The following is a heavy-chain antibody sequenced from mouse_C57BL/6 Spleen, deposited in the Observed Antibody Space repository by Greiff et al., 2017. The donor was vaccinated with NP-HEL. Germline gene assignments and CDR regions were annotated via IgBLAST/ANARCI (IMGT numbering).Heavy chain of an antibody. CDR1: GYTFTSYW. CDR3: ARTLTGTGWYFDV. V-gene: IGHV1-55*01. Sequence: VQLQQSGAELVKPGASVKMSCQASGYTFTSYWITWVKQRPGQGLEWIGDIYPGSGSTNYNEKFKSKATLTVDTSSSTAYMQLSSLTSEDSAVYYCARTLTGTGWYFDVWGTGTTVTVSS. D-gene: IGHD4-1*01. J-gene: IGHJ1*03. CDR2: IYPGSGST.